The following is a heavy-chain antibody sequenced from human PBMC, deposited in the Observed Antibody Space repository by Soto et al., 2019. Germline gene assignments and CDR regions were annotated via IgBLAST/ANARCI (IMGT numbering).Heavy chain of an antibody. CDR1: EFSFRSYA. CDR2: ISGTGGSS. J-gene: IGHJ5*02. V-gene: IGHV3-23*01. CDR3: VKEAFPLGYCSTPNCYTSYFDH. D-gene: IGHD2-2*02. Sequence: EVQLLESGGGLVQPGGSLRLSCAASEFSFRSYAMSWVRQAPGKGPEWVSAISGTGGSSYYADSVKGRFTISRDNAKKMLFLQLNSLRADDTAVYYCVKEAFPLGYCSTPNCYTSYFDHWGQGTRVTVSS.